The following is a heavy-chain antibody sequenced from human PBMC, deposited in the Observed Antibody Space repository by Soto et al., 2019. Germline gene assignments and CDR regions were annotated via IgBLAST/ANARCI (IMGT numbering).Heavy chain of an antibody. CDR2: INHSGST. Sequence: QVQLQQWGAGLLKPSETLSLTCAVYGGSFSGYYWSWIRQPPGKGLEWIGEINHSGSTNCNPSLKSRVNISVDTSKNQFSLKVSSVTAADTAVYYCARGPFNSDSSGYYFYWGQGSLVTVSS. V-gene: IGHV4-34*01. CDR1: GGSFSGYY. CDR3: ARGPFNSDSSGYYFY. D-gene: IGHD3-22*01. J-gene: IGHJ4*02.